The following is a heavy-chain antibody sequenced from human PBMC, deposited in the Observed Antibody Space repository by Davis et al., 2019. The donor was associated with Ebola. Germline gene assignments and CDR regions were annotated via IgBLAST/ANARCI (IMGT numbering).Heavy chain of an antibody. V-gene: IGHV3-23*01. Sequence: GGSLRLSCAASGFTFSGSAMHWVRQAPGKGLEWVSSISPSGYSTYYADSVKGRFTISRDNSKSTLSLQMNSLRAEDTAIYYCAKSTTVAGVLDYWGQGTLVTVSS. CDR1: GFTFSGSA. J-gene: IGHJ4*02. D-gene: IGHD6-19*01. CDR3: AKSTTVAGVLDY. CDR2: ISPSGYST.